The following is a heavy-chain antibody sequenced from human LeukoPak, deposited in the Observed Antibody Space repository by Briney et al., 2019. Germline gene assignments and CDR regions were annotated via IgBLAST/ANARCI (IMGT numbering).Heavy chain of an antibody. CDR2: ISAYNGNT. V-gene: IGHV1-18*01. CDR1: GYTFTSYG. D-gene: IGHD1-26*01. J-gene: IGHJ4*02. Sequence: PGASVKVSCKASGYTFTSYGISWVRQAPGQGLEWMGWISAYNGNTNYAQKLQGRVTMTTDTSTSTAYMELRSLRSDDTAVYYCARSLRLRVGAPDLDYWGQGTLVTVSS. CDR3: ARSLRLRVGAPDLDY.